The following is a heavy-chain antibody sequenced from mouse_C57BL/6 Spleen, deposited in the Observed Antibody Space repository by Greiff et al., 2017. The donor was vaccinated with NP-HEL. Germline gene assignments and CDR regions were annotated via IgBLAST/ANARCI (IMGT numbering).Heavy chain of an antibody. Sequence: EVKVVESGGGLVKPGGSLKLSCAASGFTFSSYAMSWVRQTPEKRLEWVATISDGGSYTYYPDNVKGRFPISRDNAKNNLYLQMSHLKSEDTAMYYCARDPGSSYSYFDVWGTGTTVTVSS. CDR3: ARDPGSSYSYFDV. J-gene: IGHJ1*03. V-gene: IGHV5-4*01. D-gene: IGHD1-1*01. CDR1: GFTFSSYA. CDR2: ISDGGSYT.